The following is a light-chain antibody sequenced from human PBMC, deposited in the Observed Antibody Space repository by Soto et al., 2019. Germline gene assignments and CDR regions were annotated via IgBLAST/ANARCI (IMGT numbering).Light chain of an antibody. CDR1: QAISTY. CDR2: AAS. V-gene: IGKV1-27*01. J-gene: IGKJ1*01. CDR3: QKYHSAPWT. Sequence: DIPMTQSPSSLSASVGDRVTLTCRASQAISTYLAWYQQRPGKAPTLLIYAASTLQSGVPSRFSGSGYGTDFTLTISSLQPEDVATYYYQKYHSAPWTFGQGTKVEIK.